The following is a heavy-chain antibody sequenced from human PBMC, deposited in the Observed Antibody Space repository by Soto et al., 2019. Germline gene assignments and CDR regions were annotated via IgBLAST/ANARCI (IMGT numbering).Heavy chain of an antibody. CDR3: ARGLSTHIAVAGMGYFDS. CDR1: GGSINDFY. CDR2: IYYSGST. V-gene: IGHV4-59*01. Sequence: PSETLSLTCTVSGGSINDFYWSWIRQPPGKGLEWIGYIYYSGSTDYNPSLKGRVTISVDTSKNQFSLKLRSVTAADTAVYYCARGLSTHIAVAGMGYFDSWGQGTLVTVSS. J-gene: IGHJ4*02. D-gene: IGHD6-19*01.